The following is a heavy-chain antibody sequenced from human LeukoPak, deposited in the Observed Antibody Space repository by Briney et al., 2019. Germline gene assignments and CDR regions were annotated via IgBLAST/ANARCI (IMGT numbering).Heavy chain of an antibody. J-gene: IGHJ4*02. CDR2: ISAYNGNT. Sequence: GASVKVSCKASGYTFTSYGISWVRQAPGQGLEWMGWISAYNGNTSYAQKLQGRVTMTTDTSTSTAYMELRSLRSDDTAVYYCAREYGYYDNSGYYSDYWGQGTLVTVSS. D-gene: IGHD3-22*01. V-gene: IGHV1-18*01. CDR3: AREYGYYDNSGYYSDY. CDR1: GYTFTSYG.